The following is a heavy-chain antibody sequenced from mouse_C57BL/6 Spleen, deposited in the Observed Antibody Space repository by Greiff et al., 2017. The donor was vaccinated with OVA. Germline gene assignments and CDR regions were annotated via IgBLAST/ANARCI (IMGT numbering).Heavy chain of an antibody. J-gene: IGHJ2*01. CDR3: ARREDY. CDR2: INPNNGGT. V-gene: IGHV1-26*01. Sequence: EVQLQQSGPELVKPGASVKISCKASGYTFTDYYMNWVKQSHGKSLEWIGDINPNNGGTSYNQKFKGKATLTVDKSSSTAYMELRSLTSEDSAVSYCARREDYCGQGTTLTVSS. CDR1: GYTFTDYY.